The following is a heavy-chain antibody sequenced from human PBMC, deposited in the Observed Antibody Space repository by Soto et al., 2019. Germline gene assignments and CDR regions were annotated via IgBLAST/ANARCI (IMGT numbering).Heavy chain of an antibody. D-gene: IGHD3-16*01. CDR3: AKNRDYDYDAFDV. J-gene: IGHJ3*01. CDR2: ITGNSAFT. CDR1: GLTFNRNA. Sequence: WGSLTLTCACSGLTFNRNAMSWVRQAPGKGLEWVSGITGNSAFTYYADSVKGRFIISRDNSKNTLYLQINTLRVEDTAVYYCAKNRDYDYDAFDVWGQGTVVTVSS. V-gene: IGHV3-23*01.